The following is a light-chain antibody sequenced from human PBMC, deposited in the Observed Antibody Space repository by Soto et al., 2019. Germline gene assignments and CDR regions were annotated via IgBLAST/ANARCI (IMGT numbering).Light chain of an antibody. CDR1: QSVSSSD. J-gene: IGKJ2*01. Sequence: EIVLTQSPGTLSLSPGERATLSCRASQSVSSSDLAWYQQKPGQAPRLLIYGASSRATGFPHRFSGSGSGTDFTLTISRLEPEDFAVYYCQQYGSSTWYTFGQGTKLEIK. CDR3: QQYGSSTWYT. CDR2: GAS. V-gene: IGKV3-20*01.